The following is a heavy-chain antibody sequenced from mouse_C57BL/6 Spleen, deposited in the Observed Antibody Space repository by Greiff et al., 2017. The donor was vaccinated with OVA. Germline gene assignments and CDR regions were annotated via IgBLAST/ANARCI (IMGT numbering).Heavy chain of an antibody. V-gene: IGHV1-64*01. CDR3: ARSWEGDWYFDV. D-gene: IGHD4-1*01. Sequence: QVQLQQSGAELVKPGASVKLSCKASGYTFTSYWMHWVKQRPGQGLEWIGMIHPNSGSTNYNEKFKSKATLTVDKSSSTAYMQLSSLTSEDSAVYYCARSWEGDWYFDVWGTGTTVTVSS. J-gene: IGHJ1*03. CDR2: IHPNSGST. CDR1: GYTFTSYW.